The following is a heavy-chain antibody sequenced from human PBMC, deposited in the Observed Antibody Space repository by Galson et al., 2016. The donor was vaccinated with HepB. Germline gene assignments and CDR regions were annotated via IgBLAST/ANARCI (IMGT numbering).Heavy chain of an antibody. J-gene: IGHJ4*02. V-gene: IGHV3-53*01. CDR3: ARDTSSHMRADW. Sequence: SLRLSCAASGFSVSDDYMSWVRQAPGKGLECVSIIYSDGRTYYADSVKGRFTISRDSTRNTLYLQMNSLSPDDTAVYYCARDTSSHMRADWWGQGTLVTVSS. CDR2: IYSDGRT. CDR1: GFSVSDDY. D-gene: IGHD3-16*01.